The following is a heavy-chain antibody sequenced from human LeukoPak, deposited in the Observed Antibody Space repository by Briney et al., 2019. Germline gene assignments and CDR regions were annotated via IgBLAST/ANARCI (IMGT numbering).Heavy chain of an antibody. CDR2: XGST. CDR3: ARHYAFDSGSPIAARNNWFDP. D-gene: IGHD3-10*01. J-gene: IGHJ5*02. V-gene: IGHV4-30-2*05. Sequence: XGSTYYTPSLKSRVTISVDTSNNQFSLKLTSVTAADTAVYHCARHYAFDSGSPIAARNNWFDPWGQGTLVTVSS.